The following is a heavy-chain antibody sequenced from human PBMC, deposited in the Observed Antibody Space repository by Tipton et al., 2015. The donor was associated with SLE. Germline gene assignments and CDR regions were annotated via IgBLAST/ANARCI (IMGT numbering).Heavy chain of an antibody. D-gene: IGHD2-21*02. CDR1: GFTFDDFG. J-gene: IGHJ4*02. Sequence: GSLRLSCAASGFTFDDFGMSWVRQAPGKGLVWVSRINSDGSSTSYADSVKGRFTISRDNAKNTLYLQMNSLRAEDTAVYYCARDLGVTSTSFDPFDYWGQGTLVTVSS. CDR3: ARDLGVTSTSFDPFDY. V-gene: IGHV3-74*01. CDR2: INSDGSST.